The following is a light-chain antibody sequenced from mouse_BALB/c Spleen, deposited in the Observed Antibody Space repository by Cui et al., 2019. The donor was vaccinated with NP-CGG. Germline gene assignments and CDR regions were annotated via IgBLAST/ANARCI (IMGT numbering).Light chain of an antibody. J-gene: IGLJ1*01. CDR1: TGAVTTSNY. CDR3: ALWYSNHWV. V-gene: IGLV1*01. CDR2: GTN. Sequence: HAVVTQASALTTSPGETVTLTCRSSTGAVTTSNYANWVQEKPDHLFTGLIGGTNNRAPGVPARFSGSLIGDKAALTITGAQTEDEALYFCALWYSNHWVFGGGTKLTVL.